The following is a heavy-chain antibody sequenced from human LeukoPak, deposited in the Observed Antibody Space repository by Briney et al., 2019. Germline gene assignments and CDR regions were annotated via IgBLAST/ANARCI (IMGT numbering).Heavy chain of an antibody. Sequence: SETLSLTCAVYGGSFSGYYWSWIRQPPGKGLEWIGEINHSGSTNYNPSLKSRVTISVDTSKNQFSLKLSSVTAADTAVYYCARGHDFWSDTPWVYYYYMDVWGKGTTVTVSS. CDR2: INHSGST. J-gene: IGHJ6*03. CDR3: ARGHDFWSDTPWVYYYYMDV. V-gene: IGHV4-34*01. D-gene: IGHD3-3*01. CDR1: GGSFSGYY.